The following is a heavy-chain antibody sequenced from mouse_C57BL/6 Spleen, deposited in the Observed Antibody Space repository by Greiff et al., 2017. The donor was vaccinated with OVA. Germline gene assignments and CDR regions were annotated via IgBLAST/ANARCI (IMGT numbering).Heavy chain of an antibody. D-gene: IGHD1-1*01. J-gene: IGHJ3*01. CDR1: GYTFTDYE. V-gene: IGHV1-15*01. CDR3: ARDYYGSSSAWFAY. CDR2: IDPETGGT. Sequence: VQLQQSGAELVRPGASVTLSCKASGYTFTDYEMHWVKQTPVHGLEWIGAIDPETGGTAYNQKFKGKAILTADKPSSTAYMQLSSLTSEDSAVYYCARDYYGSSSAWFAYWGQGTLVTVSA.